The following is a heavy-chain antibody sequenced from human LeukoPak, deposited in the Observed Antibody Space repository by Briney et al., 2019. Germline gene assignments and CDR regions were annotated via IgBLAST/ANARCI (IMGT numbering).Heavy chain of an antibody. V-gene: IGHV1-46*01. J-gene: IGHJ4*02. Sequence: ASVKVSCKASGYTFTRYYMHWVRQAPGQGLEWMGIINPSGGSTSYAQKFQGRVTMTRDTSTSTVYMELSSLRSEDTAVYYCARAEEMATITDYWGQGTLVTVSS. CDR2: INPSGGST. CDR3: ARAEEMATITDY. D-gene: IGHD5-24*01. CDR1: GYTFTRYY.